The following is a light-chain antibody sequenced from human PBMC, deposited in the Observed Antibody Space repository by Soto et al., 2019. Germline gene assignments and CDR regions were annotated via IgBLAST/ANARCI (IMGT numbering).Light chain of an antibody. Sequence: DIQMTQSPSSVSASVGDTVTITCRASQDILSWLAWYQQKPGEAPRLLIYASSNLQSGVPSRFSDSRSGTEFTLTISSLQPEDFATYYCQQANTFPVTFGPGTRLDIK. CDR1: QDILSW. CDR2: ASS. V-gene: IGKV1-12*01. CDR3: QQANTFPVT. J-gene: IGKJ3*01.